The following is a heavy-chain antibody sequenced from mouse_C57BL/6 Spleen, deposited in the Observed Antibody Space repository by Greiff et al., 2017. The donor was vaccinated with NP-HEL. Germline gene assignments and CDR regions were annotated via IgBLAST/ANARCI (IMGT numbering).Heavy chain of an antibody. Sequence: EVKVEESGGGLVQPGGSMKLSCAASGFTFSDAWMDWVRQSPEKGLEWVAEIRNKANNHATYYAESVKGRFTIPRDDSKSSVYLQMNSLRAEDTGNYYCTITTVVATKYFDVWGTGTTVTVSS. V-gene: IGHV6-6*01. CDR1: GFTFSDAW. CDR2: IRNKANNHAT. J-gene: IGHJ1*03. CDR3: TITTVVATKYFDV. D-gene: IGHD1-1*01.